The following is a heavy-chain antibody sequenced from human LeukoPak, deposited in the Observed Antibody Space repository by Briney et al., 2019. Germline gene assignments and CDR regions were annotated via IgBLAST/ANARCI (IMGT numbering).Heavy chain of an antibody. J-gene: IGHJ4*02. Sequence: SETLSLTCTVSGGSISSSSYYWGWIRQPPGKGLEWIGSIYYSGSTYYNPSLKSRVTISVDTSKNQFSLKLSSVTAADTAVYYCARDKKVVAAAGDFDYWGQGTLVTVSS. CDR3: ARDKKVVAAAGDFDY. V-gene: IGHV4-39*07. CDR2: IYYSGST. D-gene: IGHD6-13*01. CDR1: GGSISSSSYY.